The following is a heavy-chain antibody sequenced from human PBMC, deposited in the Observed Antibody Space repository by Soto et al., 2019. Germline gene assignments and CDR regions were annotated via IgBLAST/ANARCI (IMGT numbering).Heavy chain of an antibody. CDR1: GGSLSSGGYS. CDR2: IYHSGST. Sequence: TLSLTCAVSGGSLSSGGYSWSWIRQPPGKGLEWIGYIYHSGSTYYNPSLKSRVTISVDRCKNQFSLKLSSVTAADTAVYYCARASTTVTTLDYWGQGTLVTVSS. V-gene: IGHV4-30-2*01. CDR3: ARASTTVTTLDY. D-gene: IGHD4-17*01. J-gene: IGHJ4*02.